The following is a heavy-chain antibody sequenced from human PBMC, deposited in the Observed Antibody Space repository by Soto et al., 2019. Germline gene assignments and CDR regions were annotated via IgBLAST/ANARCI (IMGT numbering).Heavy chain of an antibody. CDR3: ARRIAVTGSSYFDS. D-gene: IGHD6-19*01. V-gene: IGHV3-66*01. CDR2: IYGDGRT. CDR1: GFTVSSNY. Sequence: EVQLVESGGGLVQPGRSLRLSCAASGFTVSSNYMSWVRQAPGKGLEWVSVIYGDGRTYYADSVKGRFTISRDNSKNTVYIQMNSLRAEDAAVYYCARRIAVTGSSYFDSWGQGTLVTVSS. J-gene: IGHJ4*02.